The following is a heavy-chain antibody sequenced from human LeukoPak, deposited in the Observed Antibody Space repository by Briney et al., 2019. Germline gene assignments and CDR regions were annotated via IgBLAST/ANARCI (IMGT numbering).Heavy chain of an antibody. CDR1: GFTFSSYW. D-gene: IGHD6-25*01. CDR3: ARRSAAKDAFDI. J-gene: IGHJ3*02. V-gene: IGHV3-74*01. Sequence: GGSLRLSCAASGFTFSSYWMHWVRQAPGKGLVWVSRIKSDGSSTSYADSVKGRFTISRDNAKNTLYLQMNSLRVEDTAVYYCARRSAAKDAFDIWGQGTMVTVSS. CDR2: IKSDGSST.